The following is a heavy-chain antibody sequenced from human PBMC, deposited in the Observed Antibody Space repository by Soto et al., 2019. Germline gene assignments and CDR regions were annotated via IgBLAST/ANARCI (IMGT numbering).Heavy chain of an antibody. CDR1: GASVTSGDYY. CDR3: ARGGLYDLWSGLFD. V-gene: IGHV4-30-4*01. D-gene: IGHD3-3*01. CDR2: MHDSGTT. J-gene: IGHJ4*02. Sequence: PSETLSLTCSVSGASVTSGDYYWNWIRQTPGTGLEWLGYMHDSGTTSYNPSLKSRVTISRDTSKNQFSLKLTSVSAADTAVYFCARGGLYDLWSGLFDWGQGIRVTV.